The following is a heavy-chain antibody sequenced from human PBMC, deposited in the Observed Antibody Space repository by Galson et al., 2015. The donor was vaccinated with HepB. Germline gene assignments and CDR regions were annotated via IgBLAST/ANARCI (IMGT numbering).Heavy chain of an antibody. CDR3: ARGLGYYDSSGYSISWAFDI. J-gene: IGHJ3*02. D-gene: IGHD3-22*01. V-gene: IGHV3-11*06. CDR2: ISSSSSYT. CDR1: GFTFSDYY. Sequence: SLRLSCAASGFTFSDYYMSWIRQAPGKGLEWVSYISSSSSYTNYADSVKGRFTISRDNAKNSLYLQMNSLRAEDTAVYYCARGLGYYDSSGYSISWAFDIWGQGTMVTVSS.